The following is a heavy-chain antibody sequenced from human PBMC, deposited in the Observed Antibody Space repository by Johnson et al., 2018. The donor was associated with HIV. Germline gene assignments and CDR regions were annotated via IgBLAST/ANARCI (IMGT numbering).Heavy chain of an antibody. CDR2: LSYDGNNK. D-gene: IGHD3-3*01. CDR1: GFIFSTFG. CDR3: AKGYYDSSFGLDM. V-gene: IGHV3-30*18. J-gene: IGHJ3*02. Sequence: QMLLVESGGGVVQPGGSLRLSCAASGFIFSTFGMHWVRQAPGKGLEWVALLSYDGNNKYYSDPVQGRFTISRDNSKNTLYLHMNNLTAEDTAVYHCAKGYYDSSFGLDMWGQGTMVIVSS.